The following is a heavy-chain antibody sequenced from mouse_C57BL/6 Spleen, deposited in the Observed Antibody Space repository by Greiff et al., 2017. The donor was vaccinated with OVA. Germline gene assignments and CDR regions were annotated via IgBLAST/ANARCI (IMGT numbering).Heavy chain of an antibody. CDR1: GYTFTSYW. CDR2: IYPSDSET. CDR3: ARAHYDYAWFAY. J-gene: IGHJ3*01. Sequence: VQLQQPGAELVRPGSSVKLSCKASGYTFTSYWMDWVKQRPGQGLEWIGNIYPSDSETHYNQKFKDKATLTVDKSSSTAYMQLSSVTYEDSAVYCCARAHYDYAWFAYWGQGTLVTVSA. D-gene: IGHD2-4*01. V-gene: IGHV1-61*01.